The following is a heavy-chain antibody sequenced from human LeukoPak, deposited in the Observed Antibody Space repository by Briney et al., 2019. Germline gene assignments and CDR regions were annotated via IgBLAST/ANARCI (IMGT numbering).Heavy chain of an antibody. D-gene: IGHD4-4*01. J-gene: IGHJ5*02. Sequence: SETLSLTCAVYGGSFSGYYWSWIRQPAGKGLEWIGRIYTSGSTNYNPSLKSRVTMSVDTSKNQFSLKLSSVTAADTAVYYCARDDATVTTGWFDPWGQGTLVTVSS. V-gene: IGHV4-4*07. CDR1: GGSFSGYY. CDR3: ARDDATVTTGWFDP. CDR2: IYTSGST.